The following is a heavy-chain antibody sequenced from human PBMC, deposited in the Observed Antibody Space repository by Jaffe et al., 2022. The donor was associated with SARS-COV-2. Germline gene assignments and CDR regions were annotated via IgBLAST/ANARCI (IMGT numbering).Heavy chain of an antibody. CDR1: GGSFSGYY. Sequence: QVQLQQWGAGLLKPSETLSLTCAVYGGSFSGYYWSWIRQPPGKGLEWIGEINHSGSTNYNPSLKSRVTISVDTSKNQFSLKLSSVTAADTAVYYCAGLGGNSGPRVFDYWGQGTLVTVSS. CDR3: AGLGGNSGPRVFDY. CDR2: INHSGST. J-gene: IGHJ4*02. D-gene: IGHD2-21*02. V-gene: IGHV4-34*01.